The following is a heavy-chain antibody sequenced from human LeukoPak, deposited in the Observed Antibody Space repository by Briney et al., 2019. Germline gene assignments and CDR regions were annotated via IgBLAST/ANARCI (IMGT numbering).Heavy chain of an antibody. D-gene: IGHD6-13*01. CDR2: IYYSGST. CDR3: AREGSSWFYYFDY. V-gene: IGHV4-61*01. Sequence: ETLSLTCTVSGGSVSSGSYYWSWIRQPPGKGLEWIGYIYYSGSTNYNPSLKSRVTISVDPSKNQFSLKLSSVTAADTAVYYCAREGSSWFYYFDYWGQGTLVTVSS. J-gene: IGHJ4*02. CDR1: GGSVSSGSYY.